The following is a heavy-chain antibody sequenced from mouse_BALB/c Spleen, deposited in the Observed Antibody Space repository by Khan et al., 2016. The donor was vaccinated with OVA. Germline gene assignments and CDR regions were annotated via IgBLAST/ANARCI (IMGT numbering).Heavy chain of an antibody. CDR3: ARDRIDY. Sequence: QMQLEESGAELAKPGASVKMSCKASGYTFTSYWMHWIKQRPGQGLEWIGYINPTSGYTDYNQKFKDKATLTADKSSSTAYMQLSSLTSDDSTVYCCARDRIDYWGQGTALTVAS. V-gene: IGHV1-7*01. J-gene: IGHJ2*01. CDR1: GYTFTSYW. CDR2: INPTSGYT.